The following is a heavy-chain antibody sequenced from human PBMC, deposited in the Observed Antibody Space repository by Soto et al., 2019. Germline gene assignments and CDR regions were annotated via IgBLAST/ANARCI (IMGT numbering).Heavy chain of an antibody. CDR2: SKSNAESYTR. Sequence: EAQLVESGGGLVQPGGSLRLSCATSEFTISDYYMDWVRQAPGKGLEWVGGSKSNAESYTREYAASVKGGFTISRDDSKNSLYLQMNSLKIEDTAVYDCAARKAGVASDYWGQGTLVSVSS. CDR3: AARKAGVASDY. D-gene: IGHD3-10*01. J-gene: IGHJ4*02. V-gene: IGHV3-72*01. CDR1: EFTISDYY.